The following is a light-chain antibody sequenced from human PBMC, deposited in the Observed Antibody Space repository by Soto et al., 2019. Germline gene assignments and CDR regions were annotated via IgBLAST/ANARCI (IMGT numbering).Light chain of an antibody. Sequence: QSALTQPASVSGSPGQSITISCTGTSSDVGSYNLVSWYQQHPDKAPKLLISEGSKWPSGVSNRFSGSKSGNTASLTISGLQAEDEADYYCCSYAGRNTYVFGTGTKLTVL. V-gene: IGLV2-23*01. CDR2: EGS. CDR3: CSYAGRNTYV. CDR1: SSDVGSYNL. J-gene: IGLJ1*01.